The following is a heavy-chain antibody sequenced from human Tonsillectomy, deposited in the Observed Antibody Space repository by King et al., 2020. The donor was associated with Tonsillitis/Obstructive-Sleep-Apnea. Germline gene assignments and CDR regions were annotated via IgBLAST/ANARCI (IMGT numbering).Heavy chain of an antibody. Sequence: VTLKESGPVLVKPTETLTLTCSVSGFSLSNAKMGVSWIRQPPGKALEWLALIFSIGDKSYSPSLKTRLPISKDASKRQVVLTMPNMDPADTATYYRERMPAEMALAGLVGFDYWGQGTLVPVSS. V-gene: IGHV2-26*01. D-gene: IGHD6-19*01. CDR1: GFSLSNAKMG. CDR2: IFSIGDK. CDR3: ERMPAEMALAGLVGFDY. J-gene: IGHJ4*02.